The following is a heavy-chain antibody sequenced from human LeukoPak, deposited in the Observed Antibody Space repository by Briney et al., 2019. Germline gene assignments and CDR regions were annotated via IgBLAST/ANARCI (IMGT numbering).Heavy chain of an antibody. D-gene: IGHD3-9*01. J-gene: IGHJ4*02. CDR2: IYTSGST. CDR1: GGSISSYY. V-gene: IGHV4-4*07. Sequence: SETPSLTCTVSGGSISSYYWSWIRQPAGKGLEWIGRIYTSGSTNYNPSLKSRVTMSVDTSKNQFSLKLSSVTAADTAVYYCARDAYFDWAYYFDYWGQGTLVTVSS. CDR3: ARDAYFDWAYYFDY.